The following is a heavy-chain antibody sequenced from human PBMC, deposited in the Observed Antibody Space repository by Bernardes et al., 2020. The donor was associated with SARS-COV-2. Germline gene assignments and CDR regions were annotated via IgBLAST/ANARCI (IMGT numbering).Heavy chain of an antibody. CDR2: ISSSSGTI. D-gene: IGHD2-8*01. CDR1: GFTFSTYS. CDR3: ARATETNCANRICDGRWFDP. Sequence: GGSLRLSCAASGFTFSTYSMNWVRQAPGKGLEWLSYISSSSGTIYYADSVKGRFTISRDNFKNTLYLQMNILRGEDTAVYYCARATETNCANRICDGRWFDPWGQGTLVTVSP. J-gene: IGHJ5*02. V-gene: IGHV3-48*04.